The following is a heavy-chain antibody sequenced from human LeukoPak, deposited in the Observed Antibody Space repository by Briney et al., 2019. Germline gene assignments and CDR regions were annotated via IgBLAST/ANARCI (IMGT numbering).Heavy chain of an antibody. CDR3: AKDGEQWELRALDAFDI. CDR1: GFTFSSYG. Sequence: GGSLRLSCAASGFTFSSYGMHWVRQAPGKGLEWVAFIRYDGSNKYYADSAKGRFTISRDNSKNTLYLQMNSLRAEDTAVYYCAKDGEQWELRALDAFDIWGQGTMVTVSS. CDR2: IRYDGSNK. V-gene: IGHV3-30*02. J-gene: IGHJ3*02. D-gene: IGHD1-26*01.